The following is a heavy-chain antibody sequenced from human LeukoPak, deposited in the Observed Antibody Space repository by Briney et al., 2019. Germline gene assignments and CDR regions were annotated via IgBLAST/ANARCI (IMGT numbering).Heavy chain of an antibody. CDR1: GFTVSSNY. CDR3: AKDLNSTYNYDSSGYEDAFDI. CDR2: LYSDGRT. D-gene: IGHD3-22*01. J-gene: IGHJ3*02. Sequence: GGSLRLSCAASGFTVSSNYMNWVRQAPGKGLEWVSVLYSDGRTYYADSVKGRFTISRDTSKNTLYLQMNSLRAEDTAVYYCAKDLNSTYNYDSSGYEDAFDIWGQGTMVTVSS. V-gene: IGHV3-53*01.